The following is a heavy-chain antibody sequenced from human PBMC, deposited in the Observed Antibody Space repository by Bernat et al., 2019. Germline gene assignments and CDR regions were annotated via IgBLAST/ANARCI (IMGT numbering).Heavy chain of an antibody. CDR2: IYYSGST. J-gene: IGHJ4*02. V-gene: IGHV4-59*08. Sequence: QVQLQESGPGLVKPSETLSLTCTVSGGSISSYYWSWIRQPPGKGLEWIGYIYYSGSTNYNPSLKSRVTISVDTSKNQFSLKLSSVTAADTAVYYCARHTPWGIRSYYFDYWGQGTLVTVSS. D-gene: IGHD3-16*01. CDR1: GGSISSYY. CDR3: ARHTPWGIRSYYFDY.